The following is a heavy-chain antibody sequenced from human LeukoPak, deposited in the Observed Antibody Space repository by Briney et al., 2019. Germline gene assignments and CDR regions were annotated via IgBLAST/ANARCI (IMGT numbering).Heavy chain of an antibody. Sequence: GGSLRLSCAASGFTFSSYSMNWVRQAPGKGLEWVSYISSSSSTIYYADSVKGRFTISRDNAKNSLYLQMNSLRAEDTAVYYCARVRAGPGHYYMDVWGKGTTVTVSS. CDR2: ISSSSSTI. CDR1: GFTFSSYS. D-gene: IGHD1-14*01. J-gene: IGHJ6*03. CDR3: ARVRAGPGHYYMDV. V-gene: IGHV3-48*04.